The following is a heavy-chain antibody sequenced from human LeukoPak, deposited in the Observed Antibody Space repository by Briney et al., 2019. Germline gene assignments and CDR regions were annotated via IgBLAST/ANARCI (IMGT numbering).Heavy chain of an antibody. J-gene: IGHJ4*02. Sequence: GGSLRLSCAASGFTFSDYAMSWVRQAPGKGLVWVSRINSDGSSTSYADSVKGRFTISRDNAKNTLYLQMNSLRAEDTAVYYCARGPHYYDSSGEHRGDYWGQGTLVTVSS. CDR1: GFTFSDYA. V-gene: IGHV3-74*01. CDR2: INSDGSST. D-gene: IGHD3-22*01. CDR3: ARGPHYYDSSGEHRGDY.